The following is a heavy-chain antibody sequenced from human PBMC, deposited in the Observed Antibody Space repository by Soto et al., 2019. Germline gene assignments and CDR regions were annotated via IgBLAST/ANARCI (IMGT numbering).Heavy chain of an antibody. CDR2: IIPISGTA. Sequence: QVQLVQSGAEVKKPGSSVKVSCKASGGTFSSYAISWVRQAPGQGLEWMGGIIPISGTANYAQKFQGRVTITADESTRTAYMELSSMRSEDTAVYYCARAQSRSTSLKIYYYYYGMDVWGQGTTVTVSS. J-gene: IGHJ6*02. CDR3: ARAQSRSTSLKIYYYYYGMDV. D-gene: IGHD2-2*01. V-gene: IGHV1-69*01. CDR1: GGTFSSYA.